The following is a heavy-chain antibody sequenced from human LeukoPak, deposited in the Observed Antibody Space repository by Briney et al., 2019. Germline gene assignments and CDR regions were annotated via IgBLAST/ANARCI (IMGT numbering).Heavy chain of an antibody. J-gene: IGHJ3*02. CDR3: AREPIPKQQLGAFDI. D-gene: IGHD6-13*01. CDR1: GGSISSGGYY. CDR2: IYHSGST. Sequence: SETLSLTCTVSGGSISSGGYYWSWIRQPPGKGLEWIGYIYHSGSTYYNPSLKSRVTISVDRSKNQFSLKLSSVTAADTAVYYCAREPIPKQQLGAFDIWGQGTMVTVSS. V-gene: IGHV4-30-2*01.